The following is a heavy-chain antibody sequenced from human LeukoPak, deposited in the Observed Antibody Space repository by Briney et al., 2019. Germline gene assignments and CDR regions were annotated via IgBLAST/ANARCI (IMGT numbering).Heavy chain of an antibody. CDR3: TTEWSSSSWYYNDFDY. Sequence: GGSLRLSCAASGFTFSNAWMTWVRQAPGKGLEWVGHIKSKTDGGTTDYAATVKGRFTISRDDSKNTLYLQMNSLKTEDTAVYYCTTEWSSSSWYYNDFDYWGQGTLVTVSS. V-gene: IGHV3-15*01. CDR2: IKSKTDGGTT. CDR1: GFTFSNAW. J-gene: IGHJ4*02. D-gene: IGHD6-13*01.